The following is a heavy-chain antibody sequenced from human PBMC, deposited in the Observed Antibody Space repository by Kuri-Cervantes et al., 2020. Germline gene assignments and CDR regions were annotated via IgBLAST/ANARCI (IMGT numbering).Heavy chain of an antibody. CDR1: GYTFTSYY. CDR3: VRGVRSGQPLGDY. J-gene: IGHJ4*02. D-gene: IGHD3-10*01. CDR2: INPSGGST. V-gene: IGHV1-46*01. Sequence: ASVKVSCKASGYTFTSYYMHWVRQAPGQGLEWMGIINPSGGSTSYAQKFQGRVTMTRDTSISTAYMEMSSLRSDDTAVYYCVRGVRSGQPLGDYWGQGTLVTVSS.